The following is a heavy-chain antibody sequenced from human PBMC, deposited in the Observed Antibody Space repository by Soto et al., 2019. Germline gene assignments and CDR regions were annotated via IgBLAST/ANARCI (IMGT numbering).Heavy chain of an antibody. CDR2: IIQDGTP. CDR3: AKDMRPDGVWDLGH. Sequence: EVQLLESGGGLVQPGGSLRLSCAASGFTFSTYSMAWVRQAPGRGPEWVSGIIQDGTPHYADSVKGRFTIFRDNSRSSVYLEMIALRGEDTAVYYCAKDMRPDGVWDLGHWGQGNLVTVSS. V-gene: IGHV3-23*01. D-gene: IGHD4-17*01. J-gene: IGHJ4*02. CDR1: GFTFSTYS.